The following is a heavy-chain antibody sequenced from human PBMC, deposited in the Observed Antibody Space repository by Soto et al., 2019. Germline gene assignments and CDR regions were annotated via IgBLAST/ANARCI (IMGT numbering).Heavy chain of an antibody. V-gene: IGHV4-39*01. D-gene: IGHD6-19*01. CDR1: GGSISSGSYF. CDR3: ARHTGYSSGKRRFDP. CDR2: IYYSGST. J-gene: IGHJ5*02. Sequence: SETLSLTCTVSGGSISSGSYFWGWIRQPPGKGLEWIGSIYYSGSTSYNPSLRSRVTMSVDTSKNQFSLKLSSVSAADTAVYCCARHTGYSSGKRRFDPWGQGTLVTVSS.